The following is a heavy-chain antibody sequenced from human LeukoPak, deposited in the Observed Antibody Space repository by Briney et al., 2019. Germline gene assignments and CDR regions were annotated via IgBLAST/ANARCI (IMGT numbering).Heavy chain of an antibody. J-gene: IGHJ5*02. CDR1: GFTFSSYW. V-gene: IGHV3-15*07. CDR2: IRSNSDGGTI. CDR3: ATDFYDST. Sequence: GGSLRLSCAASGFTFSSYWMNWVRQAPGKGLEWVGRIRSNSDGGTIDYAAPVKGRFTLSRDDSKTTLYLQMNSLQTEDTAVYYCATDFYDSTWGQGTLVTVSS. D-gene: IGHD3-22*01.